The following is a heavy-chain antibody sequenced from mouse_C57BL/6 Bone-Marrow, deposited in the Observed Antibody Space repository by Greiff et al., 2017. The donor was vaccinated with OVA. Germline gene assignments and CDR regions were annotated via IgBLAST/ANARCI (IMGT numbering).Heavy chain of an antibody. Sequence: QVQLKQSGAELVMPGASVKLSCKASGYTFTSYWMHWVKQRPGQGLEWIGEIDPSDSYTNYNQKFKGKSTLTVDKSSSTAYMQLSSLTSEDSAVYYCASSGGFYYGSSYDYWGQGTTLTVSS. CDR2: IDPSDSYT. CDR3: ASSGGFYYGSSYDY. V-gene: IGHV1-69*01. CDR1: GYTFTSYW. D-gene: IGHD1-1*01. J-gene: IGHJ2*01.